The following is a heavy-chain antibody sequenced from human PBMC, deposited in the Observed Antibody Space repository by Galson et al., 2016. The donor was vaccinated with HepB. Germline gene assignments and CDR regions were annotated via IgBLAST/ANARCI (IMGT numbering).Heavy chain of an antibody. D-gene: IGHD1-1*01. V-gene: IGHV3-23*01. CDR2: IRDSGA. CDR3: AKSIGPTWNELDY. CDR1: GFTVSGYV. J-gene: IGHJ4*02. Sequence: SLRLSCAASGFTVSGYVMTWVRQAPGQGLEWVSAIRDSGAFYADSVKGRFTISRDDSKNTLYLQMNSLRAEDTAVYYCAKSIGPTWNELDYWGQGALVTVSS.